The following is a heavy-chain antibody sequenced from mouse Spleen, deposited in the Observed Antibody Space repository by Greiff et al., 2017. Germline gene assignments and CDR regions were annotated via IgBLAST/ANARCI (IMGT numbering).Heavy chain of an antibody. D-gene: IGHD2-4*01. CDR2: IDPSDSYT. V-gene: IGHV1-50*01. Sequence: QVQLQQPGAELVKPGASVKLSCKASGYTFTSYWMQWVKQRPGQGLEWIGEIDPSDSYTNYNQKFKGKATLTVDTSSSTAYMQLSSLTSEDSAVYYCARGGYDYDGYFDYWGQGTTLTVSS. CDR1: GYTFTSYW. J-gene: IGHJ2*01. CDR3: ARGGYDYDGYFDY.